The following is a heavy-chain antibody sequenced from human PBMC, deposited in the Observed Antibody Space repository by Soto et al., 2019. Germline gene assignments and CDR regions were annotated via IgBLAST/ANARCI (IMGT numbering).Heavy chain of an antibody. CDR1: GFTFSSYS. CDR3: AREGRFGDYYYYGMDV. D-gene: IGHD3-16*01. Sequence: GGSLRLSCAASGFTFSSYSMNWVRQAPGKGLEWVSYISSSSSTIYYADSVKGRFTISRDNAKNSLYLQMNSLRDEDTAVYYCAREGRFGDYYYYGMDVWGQGTTVTVSS. V-gene: IGHV3-48*02. CDR2: ISSSSSTI. J-gene: IGHJ6*02.